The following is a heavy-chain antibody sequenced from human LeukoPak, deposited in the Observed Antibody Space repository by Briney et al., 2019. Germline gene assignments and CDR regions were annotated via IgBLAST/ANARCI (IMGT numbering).Heavy chain of an antibody. J-gene: IGHJ6*02. V-gene: IGHV3-21*01. Sequence: GGSLRLSCAASGFTFSSYSMHWVRQAPGKGLEWVSSISSSSSYIYYADSVKGRFTISRDNAKNSLYLQMNSLRAEDTAVYYCARDADSSSWSMYYYYGIDVWGQGTTVIVSS. CDR3: ARDADSSSWSMYYYYGIDV. CDR2: ISSSSSYI. CDR1: GFTFSSYS. D-gene: IGHD6-13*01.